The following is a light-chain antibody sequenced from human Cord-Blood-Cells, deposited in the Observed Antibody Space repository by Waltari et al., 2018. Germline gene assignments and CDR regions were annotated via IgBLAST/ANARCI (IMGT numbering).Light chain of an antibody. Sequence: EIVLTQSPATLSLSPGERATLPCRASQSVSSYLAWYQQTPGQAPRLLIYDASNRATGITARFSGSGSGTDFTLTISSLEPEDFAVDYCQQRSNWPPPMYTFGQGTKLEIK. CDR3: QQRSNWPPPMYT. J-gene: IGKJ2*01. V-gene: IGKV3-11*01. CDR2: DAS. CDR1: QSVSSY.